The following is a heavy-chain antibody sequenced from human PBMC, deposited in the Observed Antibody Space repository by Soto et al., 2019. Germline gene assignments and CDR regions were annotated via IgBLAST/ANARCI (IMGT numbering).Heavy chain of an antibody. CDR2: IYYSGST. V-gene: IGHV4-61*01. CDR3: ARLTEGCSSTSCYYYYSYGMDV. J-gene: IGHJ6*02. CDR1: GGSVSSGSYY. D-gene: IGHD2-2*01. Sequence: SETLSLTCTVSGGSVSSGSYYWSWIRQPPGKGLEWIGYIYYSGSTNYNPSLKSRVTISVDTSKNQFSLKLSSVTAADTAVYYCARLTEGCSSTSCYYYYSYGMDVWGQGTTVTVSS.